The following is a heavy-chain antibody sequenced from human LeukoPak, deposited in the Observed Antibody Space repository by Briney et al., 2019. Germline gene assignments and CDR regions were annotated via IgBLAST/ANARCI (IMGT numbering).Heavy chain of an antibody. CDR3: ARDWAYYDYMDV. CDR1: GCSISSYY. J-gene: IGHJ6*03. D-gene: IGHD3-16*01. CDR2: IYTSGST. V-gene: IGHV4-4*07. Sequence: SETLSLTCTVSGCSISSYYWSWIRQPAGKGLEWIGRIYTSGSTNYNPSLKSRVTMSVDTSKNQFSLKLSSVTAADTAVYYCARDWAYYDYMDVWGKGTTDTVSS.